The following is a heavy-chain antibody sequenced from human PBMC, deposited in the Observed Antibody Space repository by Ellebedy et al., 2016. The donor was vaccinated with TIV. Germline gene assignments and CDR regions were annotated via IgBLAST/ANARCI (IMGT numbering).Heavy chain of an antibody. CDR1: GFTFSIFA. D-gene: IGHD6-19*01. J-gene: IGHJ4*02. V-gene: IGHV3-30*04. CDR3: ARDAQAVAATFIDY. CDR2: ISYDEGNE. Sequence: PGGSLRLSCAASGFTFSIFAMHWVRQAPGKGLEWLAVISYDEGNEFYADYVKGRFTMSRDNSKNTLYLQMNSLGPEDTAVYYCARDAQAVAATFIDYWGQGTLVTVSS.